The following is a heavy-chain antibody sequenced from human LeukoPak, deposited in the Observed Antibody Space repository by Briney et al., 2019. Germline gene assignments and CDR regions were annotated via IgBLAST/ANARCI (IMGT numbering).Heavy chain of an antibody. CDR2: ISGSGGST. CDR3: AKDRLKGPGGSYYVPNNWFDP. Sequence: WGSLSLSCAASGFTFSSYGMSWVRQAPGKGLEWVSAISGSGGSTYYADSVKGRFTISRDNSKNTLYLQMNSLRAEDTAVYYCAKDRLKGPGGSYYVPNNWFDPWGQGTLVTLSS. V-gene: IGHV3-23*01. CDR1: GFTFSSYG. J-gene: IGHJ5*02. D-gene: IGHD1-26*01.